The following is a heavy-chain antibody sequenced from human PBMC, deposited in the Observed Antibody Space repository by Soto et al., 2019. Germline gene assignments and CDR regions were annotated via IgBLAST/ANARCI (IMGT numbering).Heavy chain of an antibody. D-gene: IGHD5-18*01. CDR3: AGPGYSSQDY. J-gene: IGHJ4*02. V-gene: IGHV3-23*01. CDR1: GFTFSSFA. CDR2: ISGRGDDT. Sequence: GGFLRLSCAASGFTFSSFALSWVRQAPGMGLEWVSAISGRGDDTDYADSVKGRFTISRDNSKNTLYLHMNSLRAEDTAVYYCAGPGYSSQDYWGQGALVTVSS.